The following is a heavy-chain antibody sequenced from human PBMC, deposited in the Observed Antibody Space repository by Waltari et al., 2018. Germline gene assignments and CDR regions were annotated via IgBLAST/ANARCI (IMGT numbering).Heavy chain of an antibody. CDR3: ATEIVGYGSNWYFDY. J-gene: IGHJ4*02. CDR1: GNTLREVN. Sequence: VQLVQSGTEVKKPGASVKVSCKISGNTLREVNIHWVRQAPGKGLEWMGGFDHEEDETIYAQKLKGRVTVTEDTSTDIAYMELRNLKSEDTAVYFCATEIVGYGSNWYFDYWGQGTLVIVSS. V-gene: IGHV1-24*01. CDR2: FDHEEDET. D-gene: IGHD2-2*01.